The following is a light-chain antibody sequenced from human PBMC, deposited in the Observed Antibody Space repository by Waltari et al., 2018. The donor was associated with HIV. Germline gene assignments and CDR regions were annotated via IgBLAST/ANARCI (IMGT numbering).Light chain of an antibody. J-gene: IGKJ1*01. CDR1: QNLLHSNGNNY. CDR3: MQSLQSPWT. V-gene: IGKV2-28*01. CDR2: LSS. Sequence: IVLTQSPVSLPVIPGAPASISCRSSQNLLHSNGNNYLEWYVLKPGRSPQRLIYLSSNRASGVPDRLSGSGSGTDFTLRISRVAAEDVGVYYCMQSLQSPWTFGQGTKV.